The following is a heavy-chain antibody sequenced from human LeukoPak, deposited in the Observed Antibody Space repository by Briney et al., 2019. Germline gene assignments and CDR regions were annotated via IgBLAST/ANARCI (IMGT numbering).Heavy chain of an antibody. J-gene: IGHJ3*02. CDR3: ASVPYIFAKLRAFDI. CDR2: INPNSGGT. V-gene: IGHV1-2*02. D-gene: IGHD3-3*01. CDR1: GYTFTGYY. Sequence: GASVKVSCKASGYTFTGYYMHWVRQAPGQGLEWMGWINPNSGGTNYAQKFQGRVTMTRDTSISTAYMELSRLRSDDTAVYYCASVPYIFAKLRAFDIWGQGTMVTVSS.